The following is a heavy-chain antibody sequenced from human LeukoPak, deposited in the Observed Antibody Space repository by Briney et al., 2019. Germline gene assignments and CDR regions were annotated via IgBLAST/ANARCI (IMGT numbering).Heavy chain of an antibody. CDR3: ARAPFEYCSGDICYSRHTFDY. CDR1: GGSFSGYY. Sequence: PSETLSLTCAVYGGSFSGYYWSWIRQPPGKGLEWIGEVNHSGSTNYNPSLKSRVSISVDTSKNQFSLRLNSVTAADTAVYYCARAPFEYCSGDICYSRHTFDYWGQGTLVIVSS. J-gene: IGHJ4*02. V-gene: IGHV4-34*01. CDR2: VNHSGST. D-gene: IGHD2-15*01.